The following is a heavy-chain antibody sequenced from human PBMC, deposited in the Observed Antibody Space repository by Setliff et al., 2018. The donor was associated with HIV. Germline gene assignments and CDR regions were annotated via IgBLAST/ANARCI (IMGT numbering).Heavy chain of an antibody. CDR2: IIPILGIA. J-gene: IGHJ3*02. V-gene: IGHV1-69*10. Sequence: GASVKVSCKASGGTFSSYAISWVRQAPGQGLEWMGGIIPILGIANYAQKFQGRVTITADKSTSTAYMELSRLRSGDTAVYYCARIFSQQAFDIWGQGTMVTVSS. D-gene: IGHD6-13*01. CDR1: GGTFSSYA. CDR3: ARIFSQQAFDI.